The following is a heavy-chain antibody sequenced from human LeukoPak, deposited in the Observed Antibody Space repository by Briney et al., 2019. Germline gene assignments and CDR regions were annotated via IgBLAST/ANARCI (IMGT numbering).Heavy chain of an antibody. Sequence: SVKVSCKASGFTFTSSAMQWVRQARGQRLEWIGWIVVGSGNTNYAQKFQERVAITRDMSTSTAYMELSSLRSEDTAVYHCAALHVGTEIDYWGQGTLVTVSS. CDR1: GFTFTSSA. J-gene: IGHJ4*02. V-gene: IGHV1-58*02. CDR3: AALHVGTEIDY. D-gene: IGHD1-1*01. CDR2: IVVGSGNT.